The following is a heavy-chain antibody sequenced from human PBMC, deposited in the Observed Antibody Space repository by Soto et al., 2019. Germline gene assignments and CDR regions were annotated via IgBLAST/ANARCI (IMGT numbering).Heavy chain of an antibody. Sequence: GGSLRLSCAASGFTFSSYWMSWVRQAPGKGLEWVANIKQDGSEKYYVDSVKGRFTISRDNAKNSLYLQMNSLRAEDTAVYYCARSEQLVGYDYYYYGMDVCGQGTTVTV. CDR1: GFTFSSYW. J-gene: IGHJ6*02. CDR3: ARSEQLVGYDYYYYGMDV. D-gene: IGHD6-6*01. CDR2: IKQDGSEK. V-gene: IGHV3-7*01.